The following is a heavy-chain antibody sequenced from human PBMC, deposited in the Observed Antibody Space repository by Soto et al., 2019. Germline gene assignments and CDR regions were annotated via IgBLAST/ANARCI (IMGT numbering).Heavy chain of an antibody. CDR2: ISSSSSYI. V-gene: IGHV3-21*01. CDR3: ARDRAPQQPVDY. CDR1: GFTFSSYS. J-gene: IGHJ4*02. Sequence: GGSLRLSCAASGFTFSSYSMNWVRQAPGKGLEWVSSISSSSSYIYYADSVKGRFTISRDNAKNSLYLQMNSLRAEDTAVYYCARDRAPQQPVDYWGQGTLVTVSS. D-gene: IGHD6-13*01.